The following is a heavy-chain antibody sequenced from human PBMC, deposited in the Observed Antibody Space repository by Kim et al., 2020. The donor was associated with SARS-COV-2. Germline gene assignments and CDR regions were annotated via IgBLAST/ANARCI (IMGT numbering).Heavy chain of an antibody. J-gene: IGHJ4*02. CDR2: ISGNGNRA. CDR1: GFSFSDYA. Sequence: GGTLRLSCAASGFSFSDYATSWVRQAPGKGLEWVLAISGNGNRAFYADPARGRFTISRDISRNTVYLQMNSLRTDDTAVYYCVKDRNDVLTGYHMTADHWRRGTLVTVSS. V-gene: IGHV3-23*01. D-gene: IGHD3-9*01. CDR3: VKDRNDVLTGYHMTADH.